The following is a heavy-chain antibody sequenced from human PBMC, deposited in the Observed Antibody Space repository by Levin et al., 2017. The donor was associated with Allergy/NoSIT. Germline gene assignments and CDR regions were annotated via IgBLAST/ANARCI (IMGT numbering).Heavy chain of an antibody. CDR3: ARDSNYYYASSNYRAIDY. Sequence: SETLSLTCTVSGGSVSSSNYYWSWIRQPPGKGLEWIGYIYYSGSTNYNPSLKSRVTISVDTSKNQFSLKLSSVTAADTAVYYCARDSNYYYASSNYRAIDYWGRGTLVTVSS. CDR1: GGSVSSSNYY. J-gene: IGHJ4*02. D-gene: IGHD3-22*01. V-gene: IGHV4-61*01. CDR2: IYYSGST.